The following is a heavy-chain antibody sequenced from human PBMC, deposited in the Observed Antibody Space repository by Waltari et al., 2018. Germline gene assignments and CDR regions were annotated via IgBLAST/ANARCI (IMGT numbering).Heavy chain of an antibody. D-gene: IGHD4-17*01. CDR3: VRASLDYGGNSGHFQH. J-gene: IGHJ1*01. CDR2: IYYSGRT. V-gene: IGHV4-39*07. CDR1: GGSISSSSYY. Sequence: QLQLQESGPGLVKPSETLSLTCTVSGGSISSSSYYWGWIRQPPGKGLEWIGSIYYSGRTYYTPSLKSRVTISVDTSKNQFSLKLSSVTAADTAVYYCVRASLDYGGNSGHFQHWGQGTLVTVSS.